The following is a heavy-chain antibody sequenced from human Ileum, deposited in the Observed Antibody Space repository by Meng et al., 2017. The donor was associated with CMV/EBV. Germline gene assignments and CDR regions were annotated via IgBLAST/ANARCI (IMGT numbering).Heavy chain of an antibody. CDR1: GYTFTSFG. V-gene: IGHV1-18*01. CDR2: ISAYNGNT. D-gene: IGHD2-2*01. J-gene: IGHJ4*02. CDR3: ARGRDCTSISCPMVDY. Sequence: ASVKVSCKASGYTFTSFGITWVRQAPGQGLEWMGWISAYNGNTNYVQNLQDRVTMTTDTSTSTAYMELRSLRSDDTAVYYCARGRDCTSISCPMVDYWGQGTLVT.